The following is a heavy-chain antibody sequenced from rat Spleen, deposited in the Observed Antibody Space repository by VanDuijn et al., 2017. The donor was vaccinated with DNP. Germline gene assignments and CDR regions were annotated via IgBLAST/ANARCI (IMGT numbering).Heavy chain of an antibody. J-gene: IGHJ4*01. CDR2: ITNTGGST. Sequence: EVQLVESGGGLVQPGRSLKLSCTVSGITFSDHNMAWVRQAPKKGLEWVASITNTGGSTYYPDSVKGRFTISRDNAKSTLYLQMNSLRSEDTATYYCTRHRTIMPYYYAMDAWGQGASVTVSS. V-gene: IGHV5-7*01. CDR3: TRHRTIMPYYYAMDA. D-gene: IGHD1-12*01. CDR1: GITFSDHN.